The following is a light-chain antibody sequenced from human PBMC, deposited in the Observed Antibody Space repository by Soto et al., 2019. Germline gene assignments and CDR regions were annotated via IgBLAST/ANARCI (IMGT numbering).Light chain of an antibody. CDR1: QSLLHSNGYNY. J-gene: IGKJ1*01. CDR2: VGS. CDR3: MQALQTPT. V-gene: IGKV2-28*01. Sequence: DIVMTQSPLSLSVTPGEPASISCRSSQSLLHSNGYNYLDWYLQKPGQSPQVLIYVGSNRASGVPDRFSGSGSGTDVTLKISRVEAEDVGVYYCMQALQTPTFGQGTKVEIK.